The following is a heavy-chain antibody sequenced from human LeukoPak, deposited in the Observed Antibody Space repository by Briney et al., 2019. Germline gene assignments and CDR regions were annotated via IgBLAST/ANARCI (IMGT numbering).Heavy chain of an antibody. V-gene: IGHV4-34*01. J-gene: IGHJ6*02. D-gene: IGHD2-15*01. CDR2: INHSGST. Sequence: SETLSLTCAVYGVSFSGYYWSWIRQPPGKGLEWIGEINHSGSTNYNPSLKSRVTISVDTSKNQFSLKLSSVTAADTAVYYCARVKRGYCSGGSCYSLYHYYYGMDVWGQGTTVTVSS. CDR1: GVSFSGYY. CDR3: ARVKRGYCSGGSCYSLYHYYYGMDV.